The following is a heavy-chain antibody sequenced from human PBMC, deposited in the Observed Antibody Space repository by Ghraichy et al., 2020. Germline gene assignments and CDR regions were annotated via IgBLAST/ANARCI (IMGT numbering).Heavy chain of an antibody. CDR3: ARWVVYSSSSLRIYYYYYMDV. V-gene: IGHV4-34*01. J-gene: IGHJ6*03. CDR1: GGSFSGYY. D-gene: IGHD6-6*01. CDR2: INHSGST. Sequence: SETLSLTCAVYGGSFSGYYWSWIRQPPGKGLEWIGEINHSGSTNYNPSLKSRVTISVDTSKNQFSLKLSSVTAADTAVYYCARWVVYSSSSLRIYYYYYMDVWGKGTTVTVSS.